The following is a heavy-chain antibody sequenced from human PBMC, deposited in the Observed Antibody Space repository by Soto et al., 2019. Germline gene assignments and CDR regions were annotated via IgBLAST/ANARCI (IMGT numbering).Heavy chain of an antibody. CDR2: ITFTGVST. D-gene: IGHD6-13*01. CDR1: GLTFSSFA. V-gene: IGHV3-23*01. J-gene: IGHJ5*01. CDR3: AKGWQGFDT. Sequence: GGSLRLSCAASGLTFSSFAMSWVRQAPGKGLEWVSTITFTGVSTYYVDSVKGRFTISRDNSKNTLYLQMNSLRAEDTAIYYCAKGWQGFDTWGHGTLVTAPQ.